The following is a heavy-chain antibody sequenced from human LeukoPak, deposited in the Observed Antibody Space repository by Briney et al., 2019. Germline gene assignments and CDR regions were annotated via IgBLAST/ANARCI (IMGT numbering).Heavy chain of an antibody. CDR3: ARGKYYFDY. V-gene: IGHV4-34*01. CDR2: INHSGST. CDR1: GGSFSGYY. J-gene: IGHJ4*02. Sequence: SETLSLTCAVYGGSFSGYYWSWIRQPPGKGLEWIGEINHSGSTNYDPSLKSRVTISVDTSKNQFSLKLSSVTAADTAVYYCARGKYYFDYWGQGTLVTVSS.